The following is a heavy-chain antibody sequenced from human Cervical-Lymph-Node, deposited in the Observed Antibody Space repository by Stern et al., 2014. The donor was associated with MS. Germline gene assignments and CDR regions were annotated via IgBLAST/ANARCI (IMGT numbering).Heavy chain of an antibody. J-gene: IGHJ4*02. CDR1: GYTFTSYY. Sequence: QVQLMQSGAEVEKPGASVKVSCKASGYTFTSYYMHWVRQAPGQGLEWMGIINPSSGITNYAQKFQGRVIMTRDTSTSTVYLELSSLRSEDTAVFYCARGLPYFDFWSGYPNLDYWGQGTLVTVS. CDR3: ARGLPYFDFWSGYPNLDY. CDR2: INPSSGIT. D-gene: IGHD3-3*01. V-gene: IGHV1-46*01.